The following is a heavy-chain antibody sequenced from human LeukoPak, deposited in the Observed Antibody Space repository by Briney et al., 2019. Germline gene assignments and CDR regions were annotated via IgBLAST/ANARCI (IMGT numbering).Heavy chain of an antibody. D-gene: IGHD4-11*01. CDR1: GFNFSSYW. J-gene: IGHJ4*02. V-gene: IGHV3-7*05. CDR3: ARGWKPTVAY. CDR2: IKEDGSEK. Sequence: GGSLRLSCAASGFNFSSYWMTWVRQAPGKGLEWVANIKEDGSEKYYVDSVKGRFTISRDNAKNSLYLQMNSLRADDTAVYYCARGWKPTVAYWGQGTLVTVSS.